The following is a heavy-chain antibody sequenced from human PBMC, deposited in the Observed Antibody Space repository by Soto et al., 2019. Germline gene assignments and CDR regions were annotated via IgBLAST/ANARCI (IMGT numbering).Heavy chain of an antibody. V-gene: IGHV2-5*02. Sequence: QITLKESGPTLVKPTQTLTLTCTFSGFSLSTSGVGVGWIRQPPGKALEWLALIYWDDDKRYSPSLKARLTIPKGTSNNQVVLTLTPMDPVNTATYYCAHVYGGYDTVDYWGQRTLVTVSS. CDR3: AHVYGGYDTVDY. CDR1: GFSLSTSGVG. CDR2: IYWDDDK. J-gene: IGHJ4*02. D-gene: IGHD5-12*01.